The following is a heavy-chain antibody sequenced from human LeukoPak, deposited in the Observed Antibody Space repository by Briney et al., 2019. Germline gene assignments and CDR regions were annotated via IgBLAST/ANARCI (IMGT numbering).Heavy chain of an antibody. CDR1: GFTFNKYG. V-gene: IGHV3-23*01. CDR2: ISGSGGST. CDR3: AKERSIASIKNWSDS. Sequence: PGGSLRLSCAASGFTFNKYGMSWVRQAPGKGLEWVSVISGSGGSTYYADSVKGHFTISRDNSKNTLYLQMNFLRAEDTAIYYCAKERSIASIKNWSDSWGQGTLVTVSS. J-gene: IGHJ5*01. D-gene: IGHD6-6*01.